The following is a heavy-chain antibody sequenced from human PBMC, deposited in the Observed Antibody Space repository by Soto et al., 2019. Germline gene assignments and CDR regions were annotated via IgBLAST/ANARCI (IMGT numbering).Heavy chain of an antibody. V-gene: IGHV3-30*18. D-gene: IGHD5-18*01. J-gene: IGHJ5*02. Sequence: VGSLRLSCAASGFTFSSYGMHWVRQAPGKGLEWVAVISYDGSNKYYADSVKGRFTISRDNSKNTLYLQMNSLRAEDTAVYYCAKDLDDTAMAPNWFDPWGQGTLVTVSS. CDR1: GFTFSSYG. CDR2: ISYDGSNK. CDR3: AKDLDDTAMAPNWFDP.